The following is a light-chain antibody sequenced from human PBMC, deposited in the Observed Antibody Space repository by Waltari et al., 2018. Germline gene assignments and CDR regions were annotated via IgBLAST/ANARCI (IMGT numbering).Light chain of an antibody. V-gene: IGLV2-23*01. CDR3: SSYSSTTASGV. Sequence: QSALTQPASVSGSPGQSITISCTGTSSDVGSYNRVSWYQQHQGKAPKLMIYEANKRPSGVSNLFSASKSGNTASLTISGLQAEDEAEYYCSSYSSTTASGVFGGGTKLTVL. J-gene: IGLJ3*02. CDR1: SSDVGSYNR. CDR2: EAN.